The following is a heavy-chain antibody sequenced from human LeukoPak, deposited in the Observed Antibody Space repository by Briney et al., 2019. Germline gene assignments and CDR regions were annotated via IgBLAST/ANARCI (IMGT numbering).Heavy chain of an antibody. V-gene: IGHV1-8*01. CDR3: ARSQYYYGSGSYYRPPSY. Sequence: ASVKVSCKSSVYTFTRYDINWVRQATGQGLEGMGWMNPNSGNTGYAQKFQGRVTMTRNTSISTAYMELSRLRSEDTAVYYCARSQYYYGSGSYYRPPSYWGQGTLVTVSS. CDR2: MNPNSGNT. D-gene: IGHD3-10*01. J-gene: IGHJ4*02. CDR1: VYTFTRYD.